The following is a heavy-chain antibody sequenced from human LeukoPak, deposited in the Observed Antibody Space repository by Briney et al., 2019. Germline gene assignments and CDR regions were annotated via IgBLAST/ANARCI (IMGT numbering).Heavy chain of an antibody. CDR3: ARAHITIFDAFDI. V-gene: IGHV3-48*04. CDR2: ISSSSSTI. J-gene: IGHJ3*02. CDR1: GFTFSSYR. D-gene: IGHD3-9*01. Sequence: GGSLRLSCAASGFTFSSYRMNWVRQAPGKGLEWVSYISSSSSTIYYADSVKGRFTISRDNAKNSLYLQMNSLRAEDTAVYYCARAHITIFDAFDIWGQGTMVTVSS.